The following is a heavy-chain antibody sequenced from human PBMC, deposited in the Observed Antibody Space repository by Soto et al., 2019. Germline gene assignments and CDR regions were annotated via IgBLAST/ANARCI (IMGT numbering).Heavy chain of an antibody. D-gene: IGHD3-3*01. V-gene: IGHV3-33*01. J-gene: IGHJ4*02. CDR3: ARGLLEWLFDY. CDR2: IWYDGSNK. CDR1: GFTFSSYG. Sequence: GGSLRLSCAASGFTFSSYGMHWVRQAPGKGLEWVAVIWYDGSNKYYADSVKGRFTISRDNSKNTLYLQMNSLRAEDTAVYYCARGLLEWLFDYWGQGTLVTVSS.